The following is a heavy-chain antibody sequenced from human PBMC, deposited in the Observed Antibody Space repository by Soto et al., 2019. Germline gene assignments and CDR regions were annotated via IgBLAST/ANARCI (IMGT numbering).Heavy chain of an antibody. V-gene: IGHV4-59*01. CDR2: IYYSGST. D-gene: IGHD3-16*01. Sequence: SETLSLTCTVSGGSISSYYWSWIRQPPGKGLEWIGYIYYSGSTNYNPSLKSRVTISVDTSKNQFSLKLSSVTAADTAVYYCARDRLGVWGCYCGVYYYYGTDVWGQGSSVIVSS. J-gene: IGHJ6*02. CDR3: ARDRLGVWGCYCGVYYYYGTDV. CDR1: GGSISSYY.